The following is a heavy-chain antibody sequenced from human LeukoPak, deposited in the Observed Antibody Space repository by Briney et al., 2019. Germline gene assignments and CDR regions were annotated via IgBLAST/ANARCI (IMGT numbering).Heavy chain of an antibody. V-gene: IGHV5-51*01. CDR2: VYPTDSDT. CDR3: ARVYGDLESLFDY. J-gene: IGHJ4*02. Sequence: GESLKISCKGSGYSFTSYWIGWVRQMLGKGLEWMGIVYPTDSDTRYSPSFQGQVTISADKSISTAYLQWSSLKASDTAIYYCARVYGDLESLFDYWGQGTLVTVSS. CDR1: GYSFTSYW. D-gene: IGHD4-17*01.